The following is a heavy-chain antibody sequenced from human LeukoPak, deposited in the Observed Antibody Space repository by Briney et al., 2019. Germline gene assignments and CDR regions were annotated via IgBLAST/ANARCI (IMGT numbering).Heavy chain of an antibody. J-gene: IGHJ6*03. D-gene: IGHD3/OR15-3a*01. V-gene: IGHV1-18*01. CDR3: ARVFGYYYFYMDV. Sequence: ASVKVSCKASGYTFVNFGLIWVRQAPGQGLEWMGWISPENGDTNYAQTFQDRVTMTTDTSTNTAYMELRSLTSDATAVYFCARVFGYYYFYMDVWGEGTTVIISS. CDR1: GYTFVNFG. CDR2: ISPENGDT.